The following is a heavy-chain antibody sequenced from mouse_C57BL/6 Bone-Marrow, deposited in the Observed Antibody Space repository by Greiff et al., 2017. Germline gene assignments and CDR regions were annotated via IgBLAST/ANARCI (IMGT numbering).Heavy chain of an antibody. Sequence: VQLQQPGAELVKPGASVKLSCKASGYTFTSYWMHWVKQRPGQGLEWIGMIHPNSGSTNYNEKFKSKATLTVDKSSSTAYMQLSSLTSEDSAVYYCAREGGYDYAWFAYWGQGTLVTVSA. D-gene: IGHD2-4*01. J-gene: IGHJ3*01. V-gene: IGHV1-64*01. CDR1: GYTFTSYW. CDR3: AREGGYDYAWFAY. CDR2: IHPNSGST.